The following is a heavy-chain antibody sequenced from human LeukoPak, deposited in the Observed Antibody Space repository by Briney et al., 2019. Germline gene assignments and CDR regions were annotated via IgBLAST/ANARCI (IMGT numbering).Heavy chain of an antibody. V-gene: IGHV4-39*01. J-gene: IGHJ3*01. CDR3: ARLRAMAGHRGGFDF. D-gene: IGHD6-19*01. Sequence: PSETLSLTCAVSGDSISYHNYYWDWIRQPPGKGLEWIGTVYYTGNTYYSPSLKSRVAISVDTSKNQFSLQLTSMTAADTAVYYCARLRAMAGHRGGFDFWGRGTMVTVSS. CDR1: GDSISYHNYY. CDR2: VYYTGNT.